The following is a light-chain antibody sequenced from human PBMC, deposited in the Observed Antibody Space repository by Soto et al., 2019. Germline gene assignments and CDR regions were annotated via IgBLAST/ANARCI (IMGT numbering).Light chain of an antibody. CDR2: DVS. V-gene: IGKV1-5*01. J-gene: IGKJ1*01. CDR1: QGISSW. Sequence: ASQGISSWLAWYQQKPGKAPKLLIYDVSSLESGVPSRFSGSGSGTEFTLAISSLQPDDFATYYCQQYNTYMATFGQGTKVDIK. CDR3: QQYNTYMAT.